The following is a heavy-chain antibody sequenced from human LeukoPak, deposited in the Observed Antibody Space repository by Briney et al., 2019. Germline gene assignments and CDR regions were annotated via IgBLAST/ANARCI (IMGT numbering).Heavy chain of an antibody. CDR2: ISSSGRTI. Sequence: GGSLRLSCAASGFTFRSYTMNWVRQAPGKGLEWVSYISSSGRTIYYADSVKGRFTISGDNAKNSLFLQMSSLRDEDTAVYYCARAIFYYDSSGYAPVAFDIWGQGTMVIVSS. CDR3: ARAIFYYDSSGYAPVAFDI. V-gene: IGHV3-48*02. CDR1: GFTFRSYT. J-gene: IGHJ3*02. D-gene: IGHD3-22*01.